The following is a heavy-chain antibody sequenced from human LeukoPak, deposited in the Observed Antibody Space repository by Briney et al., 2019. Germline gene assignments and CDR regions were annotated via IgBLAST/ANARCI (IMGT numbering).Heavy chain of an antibody. CDR3: ARGMVRGVTFFDY. V-gene: IGHV3-7*01. Sequence: GGSLRLSCAASGFTFSSYWMSWVRQAPGKGLEWVSDIKQDGSEKYYVDSVKGRFTISRDNAKNSLYLQMNSLRAEDTAVYYCARGMVRGVTFFDYWGQGTLVTVSS. J-gene: IGHJ4*02. D-gene: IGHD3-10*01. CDR1: GFTFSSYW. CDR2: IKQDGSEK.